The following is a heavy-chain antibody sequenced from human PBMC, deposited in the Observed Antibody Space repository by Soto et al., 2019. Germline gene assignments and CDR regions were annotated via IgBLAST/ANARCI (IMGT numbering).Heavy chain of an antibody. CDR1: GGSISSSNW. V-gene: IGHV4-4*02. D-gene: IGHD1-26*01. Sequence: QVQLQESGPGLVKPSGTLSLTCAVSGGSISSSNWWSWVRQPPGKGLEWIGEIYHSGSTNYNPSLKSRVTISVDKSKNQFSLKLSSVTAADAAVYYCARDPRWELPSRGLSGMDVWGQGTTVTVSS. CDR3: ARDPRWELPSRGLSGMDV. J-gene: IGHJ6*02. CDR2: IYHSGST.